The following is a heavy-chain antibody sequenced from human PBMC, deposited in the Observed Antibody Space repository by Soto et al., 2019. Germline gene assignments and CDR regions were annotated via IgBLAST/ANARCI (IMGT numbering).Heavy chain of an antibody. Sequence: QVQLVQSGAEVKKPGSSVKVSCKASGGTFSSYAISWVRQAPGQGLEWMGGIIPIFGTANYAQKFQGRVTITADEPTSTAYMELSRLRSEDTAVYYCARGGEEQLAEDYFDYWGQGTLVTVSS. D-gene: IGHD6-6*01. V-gene: IGHV1-69*01. CDR3: ARGGEEQLAEDYFDY. J-gene: IGHJ4*02. CDR2: IIPIFGTA. CDR1: GGTFSSYA.